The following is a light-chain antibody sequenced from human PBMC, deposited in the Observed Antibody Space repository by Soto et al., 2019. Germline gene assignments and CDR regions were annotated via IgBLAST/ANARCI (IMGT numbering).Light chain of an antibody. CDR3: QQYGKSPKIT. CDR2: GAS. CDR1: QSVSSSY. J-gene: IGKJ5*01. Sequence: EIVMTQSPGTLSLSPGERATLSCRASQSVSSSYLAWYQQKPGQAPRLIIYGASTRATGIPDRFSGSGSGTDFSLTISRLEPEDFAVYYCQQYGKSPKITFGPWTRLEIK. V-gene: IGKV3-20*01.